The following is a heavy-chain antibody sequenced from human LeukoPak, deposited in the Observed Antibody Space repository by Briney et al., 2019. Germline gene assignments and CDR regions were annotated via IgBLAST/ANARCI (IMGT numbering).Heavy chain of an antibody. CDR2: IKSKTDGGTT. CDR3: TTDLGPTSLRYFDWLLLYFDY. J-gene: IGHJ4*02. D-gene: IGHD3-9*01. CDR1: GFTFSNAW. V-gene: IGHV3-15*01. Sequence: GGSLRLSCAASGFTFSNAWMSWVRQAPGKGLEWVGRIKSKTDGGTTDYAAPVKGRFTISRDDSKNTLYLQMNSLKTEDTAVYYCTTDLGPTSLRYFDWLLLYFDYWGQGTLVTVSS.